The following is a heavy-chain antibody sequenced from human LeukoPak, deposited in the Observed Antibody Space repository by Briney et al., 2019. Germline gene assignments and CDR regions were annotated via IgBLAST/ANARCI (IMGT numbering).Heavy chain of an antibody. V-gene: IGHV1-2*02. D-gene: IGHD3-3*01. CDR3: ARGKSGYSP. CDR1: GYTFIENY. CDR2: INSHTGAA. J-gene: IGHJ4*02. Sequence: ASVKASCKVSGYTFIENYIHWVRQAPGQGLEWMGLINSHTGAANYSQKFQGRVTMTRDTSISTAYMHLTRLKFDDTAVYYCARGKSGYSPWGQGTPVTVSS.